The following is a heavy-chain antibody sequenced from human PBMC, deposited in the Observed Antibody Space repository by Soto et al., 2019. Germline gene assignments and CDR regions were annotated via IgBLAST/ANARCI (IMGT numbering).Heavy chain of an antibody. D-gene: IGHD4-17*01. CDR3: AKSKGDLEILKTTVTTFSGPFHI. Sequence: EVQLVESGGGLVQPGRSLRLSCAASGFTFDDYAMHWVRQAPGKGPEWVSGITWNSGSRGYAESVRGRFTISRDNAQSSLYLQMNSLRAEETAVYYCAKSKGDLEILKTTVTTFSGPFHIWGQGTLVTVSS. CDR2: ITWNSGSR. CDR1: GFTFDDYA. V-gene: IGHV3-9*01. J-gene: IGHJ3*02.